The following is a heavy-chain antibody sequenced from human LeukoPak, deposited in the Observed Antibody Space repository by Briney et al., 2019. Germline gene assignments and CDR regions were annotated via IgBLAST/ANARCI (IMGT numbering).Heavy chain of an antibody. J-gene: IGHJ3*02. CDR1: GGTFSSYA. CDR3: ARGSRDDCVWGSYRYAFDI. CDR2: IIPIFGTA. D-gene: IGHD3-16*02. V-gene: IGHV1-69*13. Sequence: ASVKVSCKASGGTFSSYAISWVRQAPGQGLEWMGGIIPIFGTANYAQKFQGRVTITADESTSTAYMELSSLRSEDTAVYYCARGSRDDCVWGSYRYAFDIWGQGTMVTVSS.